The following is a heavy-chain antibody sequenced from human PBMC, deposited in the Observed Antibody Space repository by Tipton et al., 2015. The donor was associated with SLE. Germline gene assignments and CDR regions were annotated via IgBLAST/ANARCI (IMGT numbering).Heavy chain of an antibody. D-gene: IGHD1-26*01. J-gene: IGHJ4*02. V-gene: IGHV3-48*03. Sequence: GSLRLSCDASGFTFSSYEMHWVRQAPGKGLEWVSYISSSGSTIYYADSVKGRFTISRDNAKNSLYLQMNSLRAEDTAVYYCAREGSGTPDYWGQGTLVTVSS. CDR1: GFTFSSYE. CDR2: ISSSGSTI. CDR3: AREGSGTPDY.